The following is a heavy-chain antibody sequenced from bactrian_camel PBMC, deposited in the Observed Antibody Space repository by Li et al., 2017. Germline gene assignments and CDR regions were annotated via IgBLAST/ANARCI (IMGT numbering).Heavy chain of an antibody. Sequence: VQLVESGGGSVQAGGSLTLSCASSSATSNTYYMGWFRQAPGKEREGVASIYTQDGRTAYADSVKGRFTISRDNAKNTVYLQINSLKSEDTALYYCATLYGGNWANPRYFGYWGQGTQVTVS. D-gene: IGHD6*01. CDR1: SATSNTYY. CDR2: IYTQDGRT. CDR3: ATLYGGNWANPRYFGY. J-gene: IGHJ6*01. V-gene: IGHV3S1*01.